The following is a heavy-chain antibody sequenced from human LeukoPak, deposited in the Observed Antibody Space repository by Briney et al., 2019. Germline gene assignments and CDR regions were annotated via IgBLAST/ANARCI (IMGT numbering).Heavy chain of an antibody. V-gene: IGHV4-59*08. J-gene: IGHJ3*01. Sequence: SETLTLSCTASGGSISPYSMSWIRQPPGKGLEWIGYIYYSGNTNYNPSLKSRVTISVDTSKNQFSLRLSSVTAADTAVYYCARRIGDYVGGETAFDLWGQGTMVTVSS. CDR2: IYYSGNT. CDR3: ARRIGDYVGGETAFDL. CDR1: GGSISPYS. D-gene: IGHD4-23*01.